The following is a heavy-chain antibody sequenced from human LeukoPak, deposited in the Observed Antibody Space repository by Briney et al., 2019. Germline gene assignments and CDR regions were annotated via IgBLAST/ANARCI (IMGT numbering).Heavy chain of an antibody. V-gene: IGHV3-53*01. CDR1: GYAVNTYY. D-gene: IGHD1-26*01. J-gene: IGHJ4*02. CDR3: ARVRLGALDY. CDR2: IHSDGTT. Sequence: GGSLRLSCAASGYAVNTYYTSWVRQAPGKGLEWVSIIHSDGTTYYADSVKGRFTFSRDNSKNTLYLQMNSLRAEDTAVYFCARVRLGALDYWGQGTLVTVFS.